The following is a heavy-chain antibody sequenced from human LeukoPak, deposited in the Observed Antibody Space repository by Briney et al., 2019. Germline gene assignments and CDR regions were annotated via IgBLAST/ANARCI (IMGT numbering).Heavy chain of an antibody. Sequence: GGSLRLSCAASGFTFSSHGMHWVRQAPGKGLEWVAFIRYDGSNKYYADSVKGRFTISRDNSKNTLYLQMNSLRAEDTAVYYCAKDRVLRYFDWLFDLDYWGQGTLVTVSS. D-gene: IGHD3-9*01. CDR2: IRYDGSNK. V-gene: IGHV3-30*02. CDR1: GFTFSSHG. CDR3: AKDRVLRYFDWLFDLDY. J-gene: IGHJ4*02.